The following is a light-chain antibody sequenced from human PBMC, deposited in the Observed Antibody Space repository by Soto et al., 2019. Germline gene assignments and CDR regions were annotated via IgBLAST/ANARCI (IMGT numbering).Light chain of an antibody. CDR1: SSDIGAYDY. J-gene: IGLJ2*01. V-gene: IGLV2-11*01. CDR3: CSYAGRYRAV. Sequence: QSALTQPRSVSGSPGQSVTISCTGTSSDIGAYDYVSWYQQHPGKAPKLMIYDVSKRPSGVPDRFSGSKSGDTASLTISGLQAEDEADYYCCSYAGRYRAVFGGGTKLTVL. CDR2: DVS.